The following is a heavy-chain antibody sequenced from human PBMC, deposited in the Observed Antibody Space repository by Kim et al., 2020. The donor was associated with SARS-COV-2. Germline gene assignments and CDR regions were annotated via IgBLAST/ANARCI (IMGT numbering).Heavy chain of an antibody. V-gene: IGHV3-74*01. CDR2: INSDGSST. D-gene: IGHD2-2*01. CDR1: GFTFSSYW. CDR3: ARVACSSTSCYERIH. J-gene: IGHJ4*02. Sequence: GGSLRLSCAASGFTFSSYWMHWVRQAPGKGLVWVSRINSDGSSTSYADSVKGRFTISRDNAKNTLYLQMNSLRAEDTAVYYCARVACSSTSCYERIHWGQGTLVTVSS.